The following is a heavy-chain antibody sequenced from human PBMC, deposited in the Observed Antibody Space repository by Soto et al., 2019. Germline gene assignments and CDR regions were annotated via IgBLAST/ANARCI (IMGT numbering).Heavy chain of an antibody. CDR3: ARDPDPITIFGSLAGYYYYGMDF. Sequence: ASVKVSCKASGYTFTSYGISWVRQAPGQGLEWMGWISAYNGNTNYAQKLQGRVTMTTDTSTSTAYMELTSLRSEDTAVYYCARDPDPITIFGSLAGYYYYGMDFGGQGTTVTVSS. J-gene: IGHJ6*02. CDR1: GYTFTSYG. V-gene: IGHV1-18*01. CDR2: ISAYNGNT. D-gene: IGHD3-3*01.